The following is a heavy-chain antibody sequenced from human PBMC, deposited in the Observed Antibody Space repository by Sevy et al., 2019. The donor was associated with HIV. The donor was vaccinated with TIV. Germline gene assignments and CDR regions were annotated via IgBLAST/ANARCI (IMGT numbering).Heavy chain of an antibody. Sequence: SETLSLTCTVSGGSMSSYYWSWIRQPPGKGLEWIGYIYNSGSTNYNPSLKSRVTISVDTSKNQFSLKLSSVTAADTAVYYCARRSSGWYEDHYYYYMDVWGKGTTVTVSS. D-gene: IGHD6-19*01. CDR2: IYNSGST. CDR3: ARRSSGWYEDHYYYYMDV. CDR1: GGSMSSYY. V-gene: IGHV4-59*08. J-gene: IGHJ6*03.